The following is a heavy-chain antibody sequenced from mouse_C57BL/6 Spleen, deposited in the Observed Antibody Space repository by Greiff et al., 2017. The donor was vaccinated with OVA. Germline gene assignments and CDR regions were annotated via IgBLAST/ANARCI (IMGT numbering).Heavy chain of an antibody. Sequence: QVQLQQPGAELVRPGSSVKLSCKASGYTFTSYWMHWVKQRPIQGLEWIGNIDPSDSETHYNQKFKDKATLTVDKSSSTAYMQLSSLTSEDSAVYYCARYGNYYAMDYWGQGTSVTVSS. CDR3: ARYGNYYAMDY. CDR2: IDPSDSET. V-gene: IGHV1-52*01. D-gene: IGHD2-1*01. J-gene: IGHJ4*01. CDR1: GYTFTSYW.